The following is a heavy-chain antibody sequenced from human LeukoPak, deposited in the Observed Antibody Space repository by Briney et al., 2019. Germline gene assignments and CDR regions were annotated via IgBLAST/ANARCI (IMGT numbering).Heavy chain of an antibody. CDR1: GGSISSYY. D-gene: IGHD2-15*01. Sequence: SETLSLTCTVSGGSISSYYWSWIRQPPGKGLEWIGYIYYSGSTNYNPSLKSRVTISVDTSKNQFSLKLSSVTAADTAVYYCARGGYSDYWGQGTLVTVSS. CDR3: ARGGYSDY. J-gene: IGHJ4*02. CDR2: IYYSGST. V-gene: IGHV4-59*01.